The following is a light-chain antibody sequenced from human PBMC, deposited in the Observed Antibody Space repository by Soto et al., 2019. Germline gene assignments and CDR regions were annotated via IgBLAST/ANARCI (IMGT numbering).Light chain of an antibody. CDR1: QSINYW. CDR2: DAS. CDR3: QQYNTFVLT. J-gene: IGKJ4*01. Sequence: DIQMTQSPSTLSASVGDRVTITCRASQSINYWLAWYQQKPGKAPKLLIYDASSVQSGVPSRFSGSGSGTEFTLTISSLQPDDVATYYCQQYNTFVLTFGGGTKVEIK. V-gene: IGKV1-5*01.